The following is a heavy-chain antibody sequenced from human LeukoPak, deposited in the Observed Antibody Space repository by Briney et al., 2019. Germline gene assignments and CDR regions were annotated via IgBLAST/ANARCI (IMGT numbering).Heavy chain of an antibody. V-gene: IGHV4-4*07. CDR3: ARAITIFGVVISAGNFDY. CDR1: GGSISSYY. Sequence: SETLSLTCTVSGGSISSYYWSWIRQPAGKGLEWIGRIYTSGSTNYNPSLKSRVTMSVDTSKNQFSLKLSSVTAADTAVYYCARAITIFGVVISAGNFDYWGQGTLVTVSS. D-gene: IGHD3-3*01. CDR2: IYTSGST. J-gene: IGHJ4*02.